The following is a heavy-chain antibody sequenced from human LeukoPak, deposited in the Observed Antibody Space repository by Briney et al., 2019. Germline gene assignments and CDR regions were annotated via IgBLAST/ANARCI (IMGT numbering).Heavy chain of an antibody. CDR2: IKQDGSEK. Sequence: GGSLRLSRPATGFTFSSHWMSWVRQAPGRGVDGVANIKQDGSEKYYVDSVKGRFTISRGNAKNSLYLQMNSLRAEDTAVYYCARRRYCSSTSCYQNWFDPWGQGTLVTVSS. D-gene: IGHD2-2*01. CDR3: ARRRYCSSTSCYQNWFDP. CDR1: GFTFSSHW. V-gene: IGHV3-7*01. J-gene: IGHJ5*02.